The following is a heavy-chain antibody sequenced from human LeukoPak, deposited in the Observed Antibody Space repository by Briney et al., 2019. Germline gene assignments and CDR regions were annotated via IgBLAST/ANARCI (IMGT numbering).Heavy chain of an antibody. CDR3: AKKWGVGTTTLDYFDY. Sequence: GGSLRLSCAASGFTFTNFAMNWVRQAPGKGLEWVSSISESGDDTAYADSVKGRFTISRDNSKNTLYLQMNSLTDDDTAVYYCAKKWGVGTTTLDYFDYWGQGTLVTVSS. CDR2: ISESGDDT. J-gene: IGHJ4*02. V-gene: IGHV3-23*01. CDR1: GFTFTNFA. D-gene: IGHD1-26*01.